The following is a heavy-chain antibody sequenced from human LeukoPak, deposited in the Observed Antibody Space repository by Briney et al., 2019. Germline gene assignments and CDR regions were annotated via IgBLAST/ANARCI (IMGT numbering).Heavy chain of an antibody. J-gene: IGHJ4*02. V-gene: IGHV4-38-2*02. CDR3: ARETVRYDIYYFDY. D-gene: IGHD4-17*01. Sequence: SETLSLTCTVSGYSISSGYYWGWIRQPPGKGLEWIGSIYHSGSTYYNPSLKSRVTISVDTSKNQFSLKLSSVTAANTAVYYCARETVRYDIYYFDYWGQGTLVTVSS. CDR1: GYSISSGYY. CDR2: IYHSGST.